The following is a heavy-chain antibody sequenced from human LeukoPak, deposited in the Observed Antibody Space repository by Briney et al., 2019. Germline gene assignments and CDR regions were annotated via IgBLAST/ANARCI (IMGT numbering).Heavy chain of an antibody. CDR1: GGSISSYY. V-gene: IGHV4-59*01. D-gene: IGHD3-3*01. CDR2: IYYSGST. CDR3: ASRQTLYDFWSGGNWFDP. Sequence: SETLSLTCTVSGGSISSYYWSWIRQPPGKGLEWIGYIYYSGSTNYNPSLKSRVTISVDTSKNQFSLKLSSVTAADTAVYYCASRQTLYDFWSGGNWFDPWGQGTLVTVSS. J-gene: IGHJ5*02.